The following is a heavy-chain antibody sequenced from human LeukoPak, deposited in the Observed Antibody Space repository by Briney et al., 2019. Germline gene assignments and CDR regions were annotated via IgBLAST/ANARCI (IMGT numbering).Heavy chain of an antibody. CDR3: ARGLYYYDSSGYYVY. D-gene: IGHD3-22*01. CDR1: GGSVSSGSYY. CDR2: IYHSGST. Sequence: PETLSLTCTVSGGSVSSGSYYWSWIRQPPGKGLEWIGYIYHSGSTNYNPSLKSRVTISVDTSKNQFSLKLSSVTAADTAVYYCARGLYYYDSSGYYVYWGQGTLVTVSS. V-gene: IGHV4-61*01. J-gene: IGHJ4*02.